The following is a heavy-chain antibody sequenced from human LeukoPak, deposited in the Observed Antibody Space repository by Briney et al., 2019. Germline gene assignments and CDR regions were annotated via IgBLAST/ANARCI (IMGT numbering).Heavy chain of an antibody. Sequence: GGSLRLSCAASGFTVSSNYMSWVRQAPGKGLEWVSVIYSGGSTYYADSVKGRFTISRDNSKNTPYLQMNSLRAEDTAVYYCARESSSWYRGYGMDVWGQGTTVTVSS. D-gene: IGHD6-13*01. V-gene: IGHV3-53*01. J-gene: IGHJ6*02. CDR1: GFTVSSNY. CDR2: IYSGGST. CDR3: ARESSSWYRGYGMDV.